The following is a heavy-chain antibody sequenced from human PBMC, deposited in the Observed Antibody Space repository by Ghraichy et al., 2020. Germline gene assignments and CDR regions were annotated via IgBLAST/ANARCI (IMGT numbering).Heavy chain of an antibody. CDR3: AREPTGGWSAFDS. D-gene: IGHD6-19*01. Sequence: SETLSLTCTVSGGSISSYYWSWIRQPPGKGLEWIGYIYYSGSTNYNPSLKSRVTISVDTSKNQFSLKLSSVTAADTAVYYCAREPTGGWSAFDSPGQGTLVTVSP. V-gene: IGHV4-59*01. J-gene: IGHJ3*02. CDR2: IYYSGST. CDR1: GGSISSYY.